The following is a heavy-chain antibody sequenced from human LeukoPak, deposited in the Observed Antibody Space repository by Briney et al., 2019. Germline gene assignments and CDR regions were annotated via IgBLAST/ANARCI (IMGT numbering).Heavy chain of an antibody. V-gene: IGHV3-33*06. CDR2: IWYDGSNK. CDR1: GFTFSGYG. Sequence: PGRSLRLPCAASGFTFSGYGMHWVRQAPGKGLEWVAVIWYDGSNKYYADSVKGRFTISRDNSKNTLYLQMNSLRAEDTAVYYCAKGQVTTEGFSFIDYWGQGTLVTVSS. J-gene: IGHJ4*02. CDR3: AKGQVTTEGFSFIDY. D-gene: IGHD4-11*01.